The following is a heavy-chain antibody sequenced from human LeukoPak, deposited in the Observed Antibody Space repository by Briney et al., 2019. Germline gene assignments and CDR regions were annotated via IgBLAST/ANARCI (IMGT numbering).Heavy chain of an antibody. CDR1: GGSFSGYY. V-gene: IGHV4-34*01. J-gene: IGHJ4*02. CDR3: AKDSAIYCSSTSCDVFDY. D-gene: IGHD2-2*01. Sequence: SETLSLTCAVYGGSFSGYYWSWIRQPPGKGLEWIGEINHSGSTNYNPSLKSRVTISVDTSKNQFSLKLSSVTAADTAVYYCAKDSAIYCSSTSCDVFDYWGQGTLVTVSS. CDR2: INHSGST.